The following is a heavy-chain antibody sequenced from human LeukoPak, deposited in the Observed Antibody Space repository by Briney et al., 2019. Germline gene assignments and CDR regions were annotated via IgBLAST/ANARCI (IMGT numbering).Heavy chain of an antibody. CDR1: GFSFSNAC. D-gene: IGHD3-10*01. CDR3: ADYYASGSYPP. J-gene: IGHJ5*02. V-gene: IGHV3-15*07. CDR2: ILSKTSGGTT. Sequence: PGGSLRLSCAASGFSFSNACMNWVRQAPGKGLEWVGRILSKTSGGTTDYATPVKGRFTISRDDSKNMLYLHMNSLQIEDTAVYYCADYYASGSYPPWGQGTLVTVSS.